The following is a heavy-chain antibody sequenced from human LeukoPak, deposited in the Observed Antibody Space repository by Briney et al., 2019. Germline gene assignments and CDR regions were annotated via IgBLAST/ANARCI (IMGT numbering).Heavy chain of an antibody. D-gene: IGHD2-2*01. CDR1: GGSISSSNYY. CDR3: ARLCSSTSCAYKRAFDI. V-gene: IGHV4-39*01. Sequence: KPSETLSLTCTVSGGSISSSNYYWGWIRQPPGKGLECIGSIYYSGSTYYNPSLKSRVTISVDTSKNQFSLKLSSVTAADTALYYCARLCSSTSCAYKRAFDIWGQGTMVTVSS. J-gene: IGHJ3*02. CDR2: IYYSGST.